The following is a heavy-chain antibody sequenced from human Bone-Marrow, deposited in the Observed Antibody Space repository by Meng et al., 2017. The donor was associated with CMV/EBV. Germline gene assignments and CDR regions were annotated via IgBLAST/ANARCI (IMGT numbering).Heavy chain of an antibody. D-gene: IGHD3-3*01. J-gene: IGHJ4*02. V-gene: IGHV3-30*07. CDR1: GFTFSSYA. CDR2: ISYDGSNK. Sequence: GESLKIFWAASGFTFSSYAMHWVRQAPGKGLEGVAVISYDGSNKYYADSVRGRFTISRDNAKNSLYLQMNSLRAEDTAVYYCARDLDDFQQPGLKGYWGQGTLVTVAS. CDR3: ARDLDDFQQPGLKGY.